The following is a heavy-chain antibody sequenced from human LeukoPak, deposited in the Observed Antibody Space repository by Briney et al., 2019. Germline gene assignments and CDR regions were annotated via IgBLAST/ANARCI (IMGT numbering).Heavy chain of an antibody. D-gene: IGHD5-24*01. Sequence: ASVKVSCKASGYTFTGYYMHWVRQAPGQGLEWMGWINPNSGGTNYAQKFQGRVTMTRDTSISTVYMELSSLRSEDTAVYYCARDADGSDYWGQGTLVTVSS. J-gene: IGHJ4*02. CDR3: ARDADGSDY. V-gene: IGHV1-2*02. CDR2: INPNSGGT. CDR1: GYTFTGYY.